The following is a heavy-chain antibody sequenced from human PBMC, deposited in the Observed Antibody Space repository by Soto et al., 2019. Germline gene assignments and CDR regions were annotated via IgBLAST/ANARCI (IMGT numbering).Heavy chain of an antibody. CDR1: GYTFIDSF. CDR3: ARDLGGYDLYGPDT. V-gene: IGHV1-2*02. D-gene: IGHD5-12*01. J-gene: IGHJ5*02. Sequence: ASVKVSFKASGYTFIDSFIHWLRQAPGQGFEWMGWMNPYSGGTHFAQKFQGRVTMTRDTSISTAFLEVTRLRSDDTAVYFCARDLGGYDLYGPDTWGQGTLVTVSS. CDR2: MNPYSGGT.